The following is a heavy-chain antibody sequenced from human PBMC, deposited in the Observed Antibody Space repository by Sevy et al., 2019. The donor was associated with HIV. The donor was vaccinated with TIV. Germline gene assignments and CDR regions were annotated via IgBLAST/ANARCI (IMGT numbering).Heavy chain of an antibody. CDR3: AKEGAYSYTTYFDY. D-gene: IGHD1-26*01. J-gene: IGHJ4*02. CDR2: ISFDGSNK. V-gene: IGHV3-30*18. CDR1: GFSFSGYA. Sequence: GGSLRLSCAASGFSFSGYAIHWVRQAPGKGLEWVAVISFDGSNKYYADSVKGRFTISRDNSKNTLFLQMNSLRAEDTDVYYCAKEGAYSYTTYFDYWGQGTVVTVSS.